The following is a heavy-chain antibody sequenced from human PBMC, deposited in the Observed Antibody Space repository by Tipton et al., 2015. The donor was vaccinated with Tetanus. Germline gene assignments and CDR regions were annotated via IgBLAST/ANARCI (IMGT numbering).Heavy chain of an antibody. CDR2: ISSGGTTI. CDR1: GFTFSDYY. D-gene: IGHD2-15*01. V-gene: IGHV3-11*01. CDR3: ASRYCSGNSCYFDY. J-gene: IGHJ4*02. Sequence: SLRLSCAASGFTFSDYYMSWIRQAPGKGLEWVSYISSGGTTIYYADSVKGRFTISRDNTKSSLYLQMNSLRAEDTAVYYCASRYCSGNSCYFDYWGQGTLVTVSS.